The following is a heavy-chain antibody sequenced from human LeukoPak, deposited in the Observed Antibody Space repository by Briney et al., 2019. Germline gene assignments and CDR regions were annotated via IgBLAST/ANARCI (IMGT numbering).Heavy chain of an antibody. J-gene: IGHJ6*03. CDR2: MNPNSGNT. Sequence: AASVKVSCKASGYTFTSYDINWVRQATGQGLEWMGWMNPNSGNTGYAQKFQGRVTMTRNTSISTAYMELSSLRSEDTAVYYYARVDYDSSGYRYYYYYYMDVWGKGTTVTVSS. D-gene: IGHD3-22*01. CDR1: GYTFTSYD. CDR3: ARVDYDSSGYRYYYYYYMDV. V-gene: IGHV1-8*01.